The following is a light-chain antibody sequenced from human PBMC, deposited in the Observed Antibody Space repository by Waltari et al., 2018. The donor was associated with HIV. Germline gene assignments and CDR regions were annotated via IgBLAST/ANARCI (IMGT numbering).Light chain of an antibody. CDR3: MQGTHWPWT. V-gene: IGKV2-30*01. CDR1: QNLVYSDGNTY. J-gene: IGKJ1*01. Sequence: DVVLTHSPLSLTVTLGQPASISCRSSQNLVYSDGNTYLILFQQRQGQSPRRLIYKVSNRDSGVPDRFSGSGSGTDFTLKISRVEAEDVGVYYCMQGTHWPWTFGQGTKVEIK. CDR2: KVS.